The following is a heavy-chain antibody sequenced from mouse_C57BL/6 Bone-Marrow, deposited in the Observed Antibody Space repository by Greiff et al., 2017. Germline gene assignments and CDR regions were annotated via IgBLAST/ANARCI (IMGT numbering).Heavy chain of an antibody. J-gene: IGHJ3*01. D-gene: IGHD1-1*01. Sequence: QVQLQQPGAELVKPGASVKLSCKASGYTFTTYWLQWLKQRPGQGLEWIGEIDPSDGYTNYNQKFKGKATSTVDTSSSTAYMQLSSLTSEDSAVYYCARFEYYGVSYEFAYWGQGTLVTVSA. V-gene: IGHV1-50*01. CDR3: ARFEYYGVSYEFAY. CDR1: GYTFTTYW. CDR2: IDPSDGYT.